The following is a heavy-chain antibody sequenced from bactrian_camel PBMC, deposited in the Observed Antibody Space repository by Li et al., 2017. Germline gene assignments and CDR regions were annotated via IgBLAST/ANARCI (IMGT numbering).Heavy chain of an antibody. CDR3: AAGGSWDLPY. D-gene: IGHD2*01. V-gene: IGHV3S31*01. Sequence: VQLVESGGGSVQSGGSLRLSCAASGFTFGSSTMTWVRQAPGKGLEWVSSNGGTSTFYADSVKGRFTIARDNAKNTLYLQLNSLKPEDMAMYYCAAGGSWDLPYWGQGTQVTVS. J-gene: IGHJ4*01. CDR1: GFTFGSST. CDR2: NGGTST.